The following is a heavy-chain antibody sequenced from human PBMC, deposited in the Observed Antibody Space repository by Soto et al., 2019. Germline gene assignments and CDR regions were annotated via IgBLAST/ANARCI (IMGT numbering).Heavy chain of an antibody. V-gene: IGHV1-46*03. CDR2: INPSGGST. Sequence: ASVKVSCKASGYTFTSYYMHWVRQAPGQGLEWMGIINPSGGSTSYAQKFQGRVTMTRDMSTSTVYMELSSLRSEDTAVYYCARGLMEVRGVIINYYYYYGMDVWGQGTTVTVSS. CDR1: GYTFTSYY. D-gene: IGHD3-10*01. CDR3: ARGLMEVRGVIINYYYYYGMDV. J-gene: IGHJ6*02.